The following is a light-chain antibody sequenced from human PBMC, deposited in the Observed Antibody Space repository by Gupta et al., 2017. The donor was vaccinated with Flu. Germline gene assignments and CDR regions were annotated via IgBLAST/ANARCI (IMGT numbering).Light chain of an antibody. J-gene: IGLJ3*02. CDR1: SSNIGSNY. Sequence: QSVLTQPPSASGTPGQRVTISCSGSSSNIGSNYVYWYQQLPGTAPKLLIYRNNQRPSGVPDRFSGSKSGTSASLATSGLRAEDEADYYCAAWDDSRSGGVFGGGTKLTVL. V-gene: IGLV1-47*01. CDR2: RNN. CDR3: AAWDDSRSGGV.